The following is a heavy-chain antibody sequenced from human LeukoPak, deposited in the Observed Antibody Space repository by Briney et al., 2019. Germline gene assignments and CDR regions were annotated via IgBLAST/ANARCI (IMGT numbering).Heavy chain of an antibody. J-gene: IGHJ3*02. CDR2: INPKSGGT. V-gene: IGHV1-2*02. Sequence: ASVKVSCKASEYTFTGYYMHWVRQAPGQGLEWMGWINPKSGGTNYAQKFQGRVTMTRDTSIGTAYMEMSRLRSDDTAVYYCARNLWFGESSDAFDMWGQGTMVTVSS. CDR3: ARNLWFGESSDAFDM. CDR1: EYTFTGYY. D-gene: IGHD3-10*01.